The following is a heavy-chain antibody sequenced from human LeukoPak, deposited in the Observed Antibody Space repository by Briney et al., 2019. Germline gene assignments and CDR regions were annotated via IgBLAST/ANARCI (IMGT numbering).Heavy chain of an antibody. D-gene: IGHD3-3*01. V-gene: IGHV3-30-3*01. J-gene: IGHJ4*02. CDR3: AREYYDFWSGYLDY. Sequence: GGSLRLSCAASGFTFSSYAMSWVRQAPGKGLEWVAVISYDGSNKYYADSVKGRFTISRDNSKNTLYLQMNSLRAEDTAVYYCAREYYDFWSGYLDYWGQGTLVTVSS. CDR1: GFTFSSYA. CDR2: ISYDGSNK.